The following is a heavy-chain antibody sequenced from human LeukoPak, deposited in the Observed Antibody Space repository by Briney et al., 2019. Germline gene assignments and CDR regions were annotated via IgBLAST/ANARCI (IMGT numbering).Heavy chain of an antibody. V-gene: IGHV3-66*01. CDR1: GFTFDNYG. J-gene: IGHJ4*02. D-gene: IGHD3-10*01. CDR3: ATWDTMVRE. CDR2: IYSGGST. Sequence: GGSLRLSCAASGFTFDNYGMHWVRQAPGKGLEWVSVIYSGGSTYYADSVKGRFTISRDNSKNTLYLQMNSLRAEDTAVYYCATWDTMVREWGQGTLVTVSS.